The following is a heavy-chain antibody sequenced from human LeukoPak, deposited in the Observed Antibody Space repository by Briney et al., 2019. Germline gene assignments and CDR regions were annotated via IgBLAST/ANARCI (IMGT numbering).Heavy chain of an antibody. V-gene: IGHV4-39*01. CDR2: IYYSGST. CDR1: GASFNSDDQY. J-gene: IGHJ5*02. D-gene: IGHD2-2*01. Sequence: SQTLSLTCTVSGASFNSDDQYWNWIRQSPGKGLEWIGSIYYSGSTYYNPSLKSRVTISVDTSKNQFSLKLSSVTAADTAVYYCARQSRVPAAILLWFDPWGQGTLVTVSS. CDR3: ARQSRVPAAILLWFDP.